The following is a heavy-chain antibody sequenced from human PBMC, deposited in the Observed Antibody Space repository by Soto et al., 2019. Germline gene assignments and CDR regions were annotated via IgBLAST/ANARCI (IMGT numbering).Heavy chain of an antibody. D-gene: IGHD1-26*01. CDR3: ARGEQYSGRIFDY. V-gene: IGHV6-1*01. Sequence: PSQTLALPCAITGDSVSSNSAGWSFVRQSPSRGLEWLGRTYYRSKWYYEYAVSVRGRITINPDTSKNQYSLQLNSVTPEDTAVYFCARGEQYSGRIFDYRGQGTLVTVSS. CDR2: TYYRSKWYY. CDR1: GDSVSSNSAG. J-gene: IGHJ4*01.